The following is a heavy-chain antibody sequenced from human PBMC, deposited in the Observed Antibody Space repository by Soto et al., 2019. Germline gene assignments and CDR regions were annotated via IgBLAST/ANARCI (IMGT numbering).Heavy chain of an antibody. J-gene: IGHJ6*03. V-gene: IGHV6-1*01. CDR2: TYYRSRWYN. Sequence: SQTLSLTCAISGDSVSSNSAAWNWIRQSPSRGLEWLGRTYYRSRWYNDYAVSVRSRITVNADTSKNQFSLHLNSVTPEDAAVYYCAGTSSLHWYYTHVWDKGPTVTSP. D-gene: IGHD1-7*01. CDR3: AGTSSLHWYYTHV. CDR1: GDSVSSNSAA.